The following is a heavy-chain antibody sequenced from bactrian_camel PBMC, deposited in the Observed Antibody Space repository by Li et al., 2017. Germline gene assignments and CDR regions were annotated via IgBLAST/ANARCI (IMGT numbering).Heavy chain of an antibody. CDR3: VADFSDGCDRGFRN. V-gene: IGHV3S40*01. CDR2: IKSDGTRT. J-gene: IGHJ4*01. D-gene: IGHD1*01. CDR1: GYTYSSVC. Sequence: DVQLVESGGGSVQAGGSLRLSCAASGYTYSSVCMGWVRQAPGKETERVAYIKSDGTRTYADSVKYRFTISRDNGKNTASLQMNNLKPEDTGVYYCVADFSDGCDRGFRNWGRGTQVTVS.